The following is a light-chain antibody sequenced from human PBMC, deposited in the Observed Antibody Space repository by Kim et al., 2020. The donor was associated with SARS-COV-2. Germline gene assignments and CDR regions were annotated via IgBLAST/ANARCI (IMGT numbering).Light chain of an antibody. V-gene: IGKV3-15*01. Sequence: AGERDTLTCRASQSVSVNLAWAQQQPGPAPRLRIYAECPRATDFPARFSGSGSGTEINLTLSSLQPDDFAVYYCLHYNNCPPRGTFGQGTRLEIK. CDR1: QSVSVN. CDR3: LHYNNCPPRGT. J-gene: IGKJ5*01. CDR2: AEC.